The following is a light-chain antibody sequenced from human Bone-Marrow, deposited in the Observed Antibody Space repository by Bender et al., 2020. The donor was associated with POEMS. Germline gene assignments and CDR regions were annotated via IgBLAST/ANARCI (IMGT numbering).Light chain of an antibody. CDR2: DNS. CDR3: QVWDSSSDHWV. Sequence: SYVLTQPPSVSVAPGKTATIACGGDNIGSKSVHWFQQKPGLAPDLVVYDNSDRPSGIPERFSGSNSGNTATLTITRVEAGDEADYYCQVWDSSSDHWVFGGGTKLTVL. CDR1: NIGSKS. V-gene: IGLV3-21*03. J-gene: IGLJ3*02.